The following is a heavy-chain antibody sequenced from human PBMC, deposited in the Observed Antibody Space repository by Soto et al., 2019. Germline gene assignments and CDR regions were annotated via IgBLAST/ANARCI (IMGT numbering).Heavy chain of an antibody. Sequence: PGGSLRLSCAASGFTFSSFAMHWVRQAPGKGLEWVALIWYDGSNKYYGDSVKGRFTISRDNSKNTLYLQMNSLRAEDTAVYYCARGHDSGDYWGQGTLVTVSS. D-gene: IGHD1-26*01. CDR2: IWYDGSNK. CDR1: GFTFSSFA. V-gene: IGHV3-33*01. J-gene: IGHJ4*02. CDR3: ARGHDSGDY.